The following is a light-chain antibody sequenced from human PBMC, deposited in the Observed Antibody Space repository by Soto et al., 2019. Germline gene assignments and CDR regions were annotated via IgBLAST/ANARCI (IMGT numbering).Light chain of an antibody. CDR2: GAS. CDR1: QSVSSSY. V-gene: IGKV3-20*01. J-gene: IGKJ1*01. Sequence: EIVLTQSPGTLSLSPGERATLSCSASQSVSSSYLAWYQQKPGQAPMLLIYGASSRATGIPDRFSGSGSGTDFTLTISRLEPEDFAVYYCQQYGSSPTWTFGQGTKVEIK. CDR3: QQYGSSPTWT.